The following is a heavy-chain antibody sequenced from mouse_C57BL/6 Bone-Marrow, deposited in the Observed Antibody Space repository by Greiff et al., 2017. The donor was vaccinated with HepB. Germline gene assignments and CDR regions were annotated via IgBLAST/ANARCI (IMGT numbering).Heavy chain of an antibody. CDR2: IYPGGGYT. CDR1: GYTFTNYW. V-gene: IGHV1-63*01. CDR3: ARIYYGNYSYAMDY. J-gene: IGHJ4*01. D-gene: IGHD2-1*01. Sequence: QVQLQQSGAELVRPGTSVKMSCKASGYTFTNYWIGWAKQRPGHGLEWIGDIYPGGGYTNYNEKFKGKATLTADKSSSTAYMQFSSLTSEDSAIYDCARIYYGNYSYAMDYWGQGTSVTVSS.